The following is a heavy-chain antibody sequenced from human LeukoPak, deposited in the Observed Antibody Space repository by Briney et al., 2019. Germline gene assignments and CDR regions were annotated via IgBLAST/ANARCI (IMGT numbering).Heavy chain of an antibody. CDR1: GFTFSSYS. D-gene: IGHD6-19*01. CDR2: ISSSSSYI. J-gene: IGHJ5*02. V-gene: IGHV3-21*01. Sequence: GGSLRLSCAASGFTFSSYSMNWVRQAPGKGLEWVSSISSSSSYIYYADSVKGRFTISRDNAKNSLYLQMNSLRAADTAVYYCARSSDWFNWFDPWGQGTLVTVSS. CDR3: ARSSDWFNWFDP.